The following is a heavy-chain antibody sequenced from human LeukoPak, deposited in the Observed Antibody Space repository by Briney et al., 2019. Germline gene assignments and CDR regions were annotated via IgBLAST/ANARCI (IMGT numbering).Heavy chain of an antibody. D-gene: IGHD3-22*01. CDR1: GFPFSNYA. Sequence: GGSLRLSCAASGFPFSNYAMTWVRQAPGKGLERVSGISDSGDRTYYADSVKGRFTISRDNSKNMLYLQMNSLRVEDTALYYCAKGLGTSGYHDYWGQGTPVTVSS. J-gene: IGHJ4*02. V-gene: IGHV3-23*01. CDR3: AKGLGTSGYHDY. CDR2: ISDSGDRT.